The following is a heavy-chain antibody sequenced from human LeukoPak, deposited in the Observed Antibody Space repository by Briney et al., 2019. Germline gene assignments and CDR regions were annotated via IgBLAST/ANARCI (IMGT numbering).Heavy chain of an antibody. Sequence: PGGSLRLSCAASGFTFSSYSMNWVRQAPGKGLEWVSSISSSSSYIYYADSVKGRFTISRDNAKNSLYLQMSSLRAEDTAVYYCARDRGDYYDTSEEFDYWGQGTLVTVSS. CDR3: ARDRGDYYDTSEEFDY. D-gene: IGHD3-22*01. V-gene: IGHV3-21*01. J-gene: IGHJ4*02. CDR2: ISSSSSYI. CDR1: GFTFSSYS.